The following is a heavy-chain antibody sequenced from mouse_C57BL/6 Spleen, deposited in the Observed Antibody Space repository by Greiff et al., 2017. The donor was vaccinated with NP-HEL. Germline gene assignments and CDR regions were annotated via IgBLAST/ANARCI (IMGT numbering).Heavy chain of an antibody. V-gene: IGHV1-82*01. Sequence: QVQLQQSGPELVKPGASVKISCKASGYAFSSSWMNWVKQRPGKGLEWIGRISPGDGATNYLGKFKGKATLTADKSYSTAYMQLSSLTSEDSAVYFCARRRGYDGRRDYWGQGTSVTVSS. D-gene: IGHD2-2*01. J-gene: IGHJ4*01. CDR2: ISPGDGAT. CDR1: GYAFSSSW. CDR3: ARRRGYDGRRDY.